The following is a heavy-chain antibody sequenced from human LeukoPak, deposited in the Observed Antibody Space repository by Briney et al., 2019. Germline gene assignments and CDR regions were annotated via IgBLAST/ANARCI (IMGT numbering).Heavy chain of an antibody. Sequence: GGSLRLSCAASGFTFSSYGMHWVRQAPGKGLEWVAFIRYDGSNKYYADSVEGRFTISRDNSKNTLYLQMNSLRAEDTAVYYCAKEMRYYDSSGYPPDAFDIWGQGTMVTVSS. CDR2: IRYDGSNK. CDR1: GFTFSSYG. V-gene: IGHV3-30*02. D-gene: IGHD3-22*01. J-gene: IGHJ3*02. CDR3: AKEMRYYDSSGYPPDAFDI.